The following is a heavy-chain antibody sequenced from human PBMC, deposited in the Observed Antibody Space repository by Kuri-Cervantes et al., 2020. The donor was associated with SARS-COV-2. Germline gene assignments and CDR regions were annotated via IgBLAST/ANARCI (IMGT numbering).Heavy chain of an antibody. CDR3: ARDEGLGVRGVKGAD. J-gene: IGHJ4*02. D-gene: IGHD3-10*01. CDR2: FDPEDGET. Sequence: ASVKVSCKASGYTLTELSMHWVRQAPGKGLEWMGGFDPEDGETIYAQKFQGRVTITADKSTSTAYMELSSLRSEDTAVYYCARDEGLGVRGVKGADWGQGTLVTVSS. CDR1: GYTLTELS. V-gene: IGHV1-24*01.